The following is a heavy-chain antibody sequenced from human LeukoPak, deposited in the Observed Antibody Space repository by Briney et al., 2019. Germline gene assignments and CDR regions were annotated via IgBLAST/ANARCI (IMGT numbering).Heavy chain of an antibody. J-gene: IGHJ4*02. Sequence: GGSLRPSCAASGFTFSSYAMHWVRQAPGKGLEWVAVISYDGSNKYYADSVKGRFTISRDNSKNTLYLQMNSLRAEDTAVYYCARETGYSSGWYPRNYFDYWGQGALVTVSS. CDR1: GFTFSSYA. V-gene: IGHV3-30*01. CDR3: ARETGYSSGWYPRNYFDY. CDR2: ISYDGSNK. D-gene: IGHD6-19*01.